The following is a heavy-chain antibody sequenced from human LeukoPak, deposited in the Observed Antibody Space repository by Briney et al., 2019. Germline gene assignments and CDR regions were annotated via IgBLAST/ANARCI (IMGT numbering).Heavy chain of an antibody. CDR3: ARDGSDGYNLSFDY. CDR2: IIPIFGTA. J-gene: IGHJ4*02. Sequence: SVKVSCKASGGTFSSYAISWVRQAPGQGLEWMGRIIPIFGTANYAQKFQGRVPITTDESTSTAYMELSSLRSEDTAVYYCARDGSDGYNLSFDYWGQGTLVTVSS. CDR1: GGTFSSYA. D-gene: IGHD5-24*01. V-gene: IGHV1-69*05.